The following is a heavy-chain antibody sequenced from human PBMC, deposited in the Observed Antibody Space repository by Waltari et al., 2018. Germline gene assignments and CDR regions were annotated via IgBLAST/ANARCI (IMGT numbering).Heavy chain of an antibody. Sequence: QVQLVESGGGVVQPGRSLRLSCAASGFTFSSYGMHWVRQAPGKGLEWVAVIWYDGSNQYYADSVKGRFTISRDNSKNTLYLQMNSLRAEDTAVYYCAKEYSYGGAFDIWGQGTMVTVSS. J-gene: IGHJ3*02. CDR2: IWYDGSNQ. CDR3: AKEYSYGGAFDI. CDR1: GFTFSSYG. D-gene: IGHD5-18*01. V-gene: IGHV3-33*06.